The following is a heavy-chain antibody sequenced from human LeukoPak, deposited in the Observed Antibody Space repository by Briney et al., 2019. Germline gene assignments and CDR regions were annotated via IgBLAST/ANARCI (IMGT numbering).Heavy chain of an antibody. D-gene: IGHD2-2*01. Sequence: GGSLRLSCAASGFTFSSYATSWVRQAPGKGLEWVSAISGSGGSTYYADSVKGRFTISRDNSKNTLYLQMNSLRAEDTAVYYCAKYVPSRIVVVPAAYNYMDVWGKGTTVTVSS. CDR2: ISGSGGST. J-gene: IGHJ6*03. CDR3: AKYVPSRIVVVPAAYNYMDV. CDR1: GFTFSSYA. V-gene: IGHV3-23*01.